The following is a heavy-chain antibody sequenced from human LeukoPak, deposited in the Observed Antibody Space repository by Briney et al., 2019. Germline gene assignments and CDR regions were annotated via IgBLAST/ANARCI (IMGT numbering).Heavy chain of an antibody. CDR1: GGSFSGYY. V-gene: IGHV4-34*01. CDR3: ARGRFAELLFDI. D-gene: IGHD3-10*01. J-gene: IGHJ4*02. Sequence: PSETLSLTCAVYGGSFSGYYWSWIRQPPGKGLEWIGEINHSGSTNYNPSLKSRVTISVDTSKNQFSLKLSSVTAADTAMYYCARGRFAELLFDIWGQGTLVTVSS. CDR2: INHSGST.